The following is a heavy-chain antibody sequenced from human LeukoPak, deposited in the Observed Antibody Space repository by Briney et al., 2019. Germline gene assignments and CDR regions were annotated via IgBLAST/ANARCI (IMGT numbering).Heavy chain of an antibody. J-gene: IGHJ4*02. V-gene: IGHV3-23*01. CDR1: GFTFSSYA. CDR2: ISGSGGST. D-gene: IGHD1-26*01. CDR3: ATAGSYPYYFDY. Sequence: GGSLRLSCAASGFTFSSYAMSWVRQAPGKGLEWVSAISGSGGSTYYADSVKGRFTISRDNSKNTLYLKMNSLRAEDTAVYYCATAGSYPYYFDYWGQGTLVTVSS.